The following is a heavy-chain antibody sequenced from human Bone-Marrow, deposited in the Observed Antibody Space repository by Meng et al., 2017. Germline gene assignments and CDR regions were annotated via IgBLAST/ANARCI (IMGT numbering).Heavy chain of an antibody. J-gene: IGHJ4*02. CDR3: ARDLELGGHRTGTGLYFDY. D-gene: IGHD1-1*01. Sequence: GESLKISCAASGFTFSSYSMNWVRQAPGKGLEWVSSISSSSSYIYYADSVKGRFTISRDNAKNSLYLQMNSLRAEDTAVYYCARDLELGGHRTGTGLYFDYWGQGTLVTVSS. CDR2: ISSSSSYI. CDR1: GFTFSSYS. V-gene: IGHV3-21*01.